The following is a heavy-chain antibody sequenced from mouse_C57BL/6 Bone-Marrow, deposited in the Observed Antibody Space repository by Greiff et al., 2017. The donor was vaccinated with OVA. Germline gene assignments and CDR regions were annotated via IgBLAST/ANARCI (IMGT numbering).Heavy chain of an antibody. CDR3: ARSSGYVYYYAMDD. CDR2: LDPAHGNT. D-gene: IGHD3-2*02. Sequence: VQLQQSVAELVRPGASVKLSCTASGFNIKNTYMHWVKQRPEPGLEWIGRLDPAHGNTKYAPKFQGKATLTADTYSNTAYLQLSSLTSEDTAIYYCARSSGYVYYYAMDDWGQGTSVTVAS. J-gene: IGHJ4*01. CDR1: GFNIKNTY. V-gene: IGHV14-3*01.